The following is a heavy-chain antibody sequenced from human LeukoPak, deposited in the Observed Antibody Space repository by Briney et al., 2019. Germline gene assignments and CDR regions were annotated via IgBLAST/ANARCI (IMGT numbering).Heavy chain of an antibody. CDR2: IYSGGST. Sequence: GGSLRLSCAASGFTVSSNYMSWVRQAPGKGLEWVSVIYSGGSTYYSVSVKGRFIISRDNSKNTLYLQMNSLRAEDTAVYYCARDSRYYGMDVWGQGTTVTVSS. V-gene: IGHV3-66*01. CDR1: GFTVSSNY. CDR3: ARDSRYYGMDV. J-gene: IGHJ6*02.